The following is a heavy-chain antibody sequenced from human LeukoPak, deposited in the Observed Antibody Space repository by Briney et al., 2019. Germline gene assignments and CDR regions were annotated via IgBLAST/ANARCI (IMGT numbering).Heavy chain of an antibody. Sequence: SETLSLTCTASGGSISSYYWSWIRLPPGKGLEWIGYIYYSGSTNYNPSLKSRVTISVDTSKNQFSLKLSSVTAADTAVYYCARDDYGSGSYQDYWGQGTLVTVSS. CDR3: ARDDYGSGSYQDY. D-gene: IGHD3-10*01. J-gene: IGHJ4*02. CDR1: GGSISSYY. V-gene: IGHV4-59*01. CDR2: IYYSGST.